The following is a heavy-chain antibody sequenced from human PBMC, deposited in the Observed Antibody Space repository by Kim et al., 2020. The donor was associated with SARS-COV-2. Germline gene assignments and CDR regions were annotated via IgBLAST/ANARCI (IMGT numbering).Heavy chain of an antibody. CDR3: ERGDYDYVWGSSLVP. J-gene: IGHJ5*02. CDR1: GFTFSSYS. V-gene: IGHV3-21*01. D-gene: IGHD3-16*01. Sequence: GGSLRLSCAASGFTFSSYSMNWVRQAPGKGLEWVSSISSSSYIYYADSVKGRFTISRDNAKNSLYLQMNSLRAEDTAVYYCERGDYDYVWGSSLVPWGQGTLVTVSS. CDR2: ISSSSYI.